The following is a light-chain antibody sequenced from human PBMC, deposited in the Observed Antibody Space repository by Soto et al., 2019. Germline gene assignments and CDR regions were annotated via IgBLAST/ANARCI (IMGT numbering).Light chain of an antibody. CDR2: EVT. Sequence: QSAMTQPASVSGSPGRSITMSCTGTSSDVGSYNLVSWYQQHPGKAPKLMIYEVTKRPSGVSNRFSGSKSGNTASLTISGLQAEDEADYYCCSYAGSSTSYVFGTGTKLTVL. CDR3: CSYAGSSTSYV. V-gene: IGLV2-23*02. CDR1: SSDVGSYNL. J-gene: IGLJ1*01.